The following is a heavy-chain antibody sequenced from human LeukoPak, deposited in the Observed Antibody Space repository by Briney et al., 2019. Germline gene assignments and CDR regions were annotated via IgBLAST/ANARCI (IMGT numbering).Heavy chain of an antibody. J-gene: IGHJ4*02. CDR1: GFTFSSYS. Sequence: PGGSLRLSCAASGFTFSSYSMNWVRQAPGKGLEWVSSISSSSSYIYYADSVKGRFTISRDNAKNTLYLQMNSLRAEDTAVYYCARMYYHDSSDYYWAPDYWGQGTLVTVSS. CDR2: ISSSSSYI. V-gene: IGHV3-21*01. D-gene: IGHD3-22*01. CDR3: ARMYYHDSSDYYWAPDY.